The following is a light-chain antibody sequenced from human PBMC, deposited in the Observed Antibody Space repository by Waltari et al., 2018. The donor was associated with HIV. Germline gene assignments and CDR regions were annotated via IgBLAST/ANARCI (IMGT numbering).Light chain of an antibody. J-gene: IGLJ3*02. CDR2: TDN. Sequence: QSVLTQPPSVSGTPGQRVTISCSGASSNIGRNTVNWFQLLPGTAPKLLIYTDNQRPPGVPDGCCGAKSGASASLAISGLQAEDEAEDFCAAWEDSLNGLWVFGGGTKRTVL. CDR1: SSNIGRNT. CDR3: AAWEDSLNGLWV. V-gene: IGLV1-44*01.